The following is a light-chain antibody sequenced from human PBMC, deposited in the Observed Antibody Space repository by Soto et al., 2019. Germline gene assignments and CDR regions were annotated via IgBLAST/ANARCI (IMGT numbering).Light chain of an antibody. V-gene: IGKV1-6*01. CDR2: GAS. Sequence: IQMTQSPSSLSASVGDRVTISCRASQGIRSDLAWYQQKPGKVPKLLIYGASTLESGVPSRFSGSGFGTDVTLTISSLQPEDFATYYCLQDYNFPSAFGQGTKVEIK. CDR1: QGIRSD. J-gene: IGKJ1*01. CDR3: LQDYNFPSA.